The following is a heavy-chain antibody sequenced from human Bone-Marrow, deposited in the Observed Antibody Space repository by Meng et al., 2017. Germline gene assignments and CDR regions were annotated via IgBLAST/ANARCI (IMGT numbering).Heavy chain of an antibody. CDR1: GSTFSSYA. CDR3: ARVHFDY. CDR2: ISYDGSNK. V-gene: IGHV3-30*01. Sequence: VQVVQSGGGVVQPGRSLSLSCAASGSTFSSYAMHWVRQAPGKGLEWVAVISYDGSNKYYADSVKGRFTISRDNSKNTLYLQMNSLRAEDTAVYYCARVHFDYWGQGTLVTVSS. J-gene: IGHJ4*02.